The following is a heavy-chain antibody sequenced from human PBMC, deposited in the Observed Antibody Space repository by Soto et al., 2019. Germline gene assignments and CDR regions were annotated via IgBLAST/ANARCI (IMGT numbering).Heavy chain of an antibody. J-gene: IGHJ4*02. D-gene: IGHD3-3*01. V-gene: IGHV4-61*01. CDR2: IYYSGST. Sequence: QVQLQESGPGLVKPSETLSLTCTVSGGSVSSGSYYWSWIRQPPGKGLEWIGYIYYSGSTNYNPSLKSRATLSIDTSKNQVSLKLSSVPAAATAVYYWARGVGVVTFFDYWGQGTLVTVSS. CDR1: GGSVSSGSYY. CDR3: ARGVGVVTFFDY.